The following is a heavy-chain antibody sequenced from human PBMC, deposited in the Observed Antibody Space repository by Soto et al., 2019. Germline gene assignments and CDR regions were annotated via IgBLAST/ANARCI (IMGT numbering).Heavy chain of an antibody. CDR2: IYYSGST. CDR1: GGSISSGGYY. D-gene: IGHD2-2*01. J-gene: IGHJ6*02. V-gene: IGHV4-31*03. CDR3: ARDCSSTSCPDGPGMDV. Sequence: SETLSLTCTVSGGSISSGGYYWSWIRQHPGKGLEWIGYIYYSGSTYYNPSLKSRVTISVDTSKNQFSLKLSSVTAADTAVYYCARDCSSTSCPDGPGMDVWGQGTTVTVSS.